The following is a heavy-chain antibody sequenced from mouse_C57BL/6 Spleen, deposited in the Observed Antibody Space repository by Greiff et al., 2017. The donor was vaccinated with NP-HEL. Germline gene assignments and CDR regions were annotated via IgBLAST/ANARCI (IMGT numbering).Heavy chain of an antibody. D-gene: IGHD1-1*01. CDR3: ARRGYYYYGSSSSYAMDY. J-gene: IGHJ4*01. CDR2: INPNYGTT. V-gene: IGHV1-39*01. Sequence: VHVKQSGPELVKPGASVKISCKASGYSFTDYNMNWVKQSNGKSLEWIGVINPNYGTTSYNQKFKGKATLTVDQSSSTAYMQLNSLTSEDSAVYYCARRGYYYYGSSSSYAMDYWGQGTSVTVSS. CDR1: GYSFTDYN.